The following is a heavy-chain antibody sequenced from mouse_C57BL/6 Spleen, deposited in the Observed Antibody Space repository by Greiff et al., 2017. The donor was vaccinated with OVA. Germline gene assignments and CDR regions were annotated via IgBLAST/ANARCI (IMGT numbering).Heavy chain of an antibody. CDR1: GYTFTDYN. CDR3: ASGDSYFSWFAY. V-gene: IGHV1-22*01. D-gene: IGHD2-12*01. Sequence: EVQLQQSGPELVKPGASVKMSCKASGYTFTDYNMHWVKQSHGKSLEWIGYINPNNGGTSYNQKFKGKATLTVNKSSSTAYMELRSLTSEDSAVYYCASGDSYFSWFAYWGQGTLVTVSA. J-gene: IGHJ3*01. CDR2: INPNNGGT.